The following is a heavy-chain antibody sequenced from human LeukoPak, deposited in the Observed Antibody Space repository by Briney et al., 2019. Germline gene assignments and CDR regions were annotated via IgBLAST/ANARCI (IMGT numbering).Heavy chain of an antibody. D-gene: IGHD6-13*01. CDR1: GFTFSSYS. V-gene: IGHV3-21*04. CDR3: AKDFGAAGKNFDY. J-gene: IGHJ4*02. Sequence: PGGSLRLSCAASGFTFSSYSMNWVRQAPGKGLEWVSSISSSSSYIYYADSVKGRFTISRDNAKNSLYLQMNSLRAEDMALYYCAKDFGAAGKNFDYWGQGTLVTVSS. CDR2: ISSSSSYI.